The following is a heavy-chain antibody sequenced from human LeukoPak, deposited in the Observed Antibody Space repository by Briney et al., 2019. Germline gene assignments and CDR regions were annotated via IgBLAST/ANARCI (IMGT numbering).Heavy chain of an antibody. Sequence: GGSLRLSCGASGFTFSSYAMSWVRQAPGKGLEWVSVISGSGGSTYYADSVKGRCTISRDNSKDTLYLEMNSLRAEDAAVYYCAKDPRGGYSGSWYFDYWGQGTLVTVSS. CDR2: ISGSGGST. CDR1: GFTFSSYA. CDR3: AKDPRGGYSGSWYFDY. V-gene: IGHV3-23*01. D-gene: IGHD5-12*01. J-gene: IGHJ4*02.